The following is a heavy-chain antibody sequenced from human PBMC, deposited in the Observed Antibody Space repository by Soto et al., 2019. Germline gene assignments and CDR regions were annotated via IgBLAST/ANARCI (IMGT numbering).Heavy chain of an antibody. CDR2: IIPIFGTA. D-gene: IGHD3-3*01. J-gene: IGHJ4*02. CDR1: GGTFSSYA. CDR3: ARGGYMSITIFGVVITQPDY. V-gene: IGHV1-69*13. Sequence: GASVKVSCKASGGTFSSYAISWVRQAPGQGLEWMGGIIPIFGTANYAQKFQGRVTITADESTSTAYMELSSLRSEDTAVYYCARGGYMSITIFGVVITQPDYWGQGTLVTVSS.